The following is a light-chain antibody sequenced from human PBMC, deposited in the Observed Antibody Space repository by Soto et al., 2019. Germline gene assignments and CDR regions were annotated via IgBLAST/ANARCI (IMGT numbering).Light chain of an antibody. CDR2: TGS. Sequence: DIQMTQSPSSVSASVGDRVSITCRASQGISNWLAWYQQKRGRAPKLLIYTGSSLQSRVPSRFSGTRSGTDFTLTISSLQPEDVATYYGQQANSFPLTFGGGTKVEIK. CDR1: QGISNW. V-gene: IGKV1-12*01. CDR3: QQANSFPLT. J-gene: IGKJ4*01.